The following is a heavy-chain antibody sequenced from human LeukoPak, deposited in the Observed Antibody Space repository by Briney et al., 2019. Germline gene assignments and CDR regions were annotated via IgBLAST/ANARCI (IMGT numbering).Heavy chain of an antibody. Sequence: SETLSLTCTVSGGSISSYYWSWIRQPPGKGLEWIGYIYYSGSTNYNPSLKSRVTISVDTSKNQFSLKLSSVTAADTAVYYCARVRVAAAGTGWFGPWGQGTLVTVSS. V-gene: IGHV4-59*01. CDR1: GGSISSYY. CDR2: IYYSGST. D-gene: IGHD6-13*01. CDR3: ARVRVAAAGTGWFGP. J-gene: IGHJ5*02.